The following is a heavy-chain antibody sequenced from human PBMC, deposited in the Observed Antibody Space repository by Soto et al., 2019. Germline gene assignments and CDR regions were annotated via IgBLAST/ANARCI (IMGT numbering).Heavy chain of an antibody. CDR3: ARDRYHYYYYYGMDV. V-gene: IGHV4-31*03. Sequence: QVQLQESGPGLVKPSQTLSLTCTVSGGSISSGGYYWSWIRQHPGKGLEWIGYIYYSGSTYYNPSLTSRVTLSVDTSKTQFSLKLSSVTAADTAVYSCARDRYHYYYYYGMDVWGQGTTVTVSS. D-gene: IGHD3-16*02. J-gene: IGHJ6*02. CDR2: IYYSGST. CDR1: GGSISSGGYY.